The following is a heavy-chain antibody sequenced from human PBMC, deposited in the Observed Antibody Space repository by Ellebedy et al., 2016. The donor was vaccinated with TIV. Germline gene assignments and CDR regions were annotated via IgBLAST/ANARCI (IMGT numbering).Heavy chain of an antibody. CDR1: GGTFVNHP. Sequence: SVKVSCKASGGTFVNHPLSWVRQAPGQGLEWVGRIIPMFGVTDTENMLQGRLTITADESTSTAHMERSSLRPEDTAVYYCARNSDVVLIPSAYASSFDIWGQGTMVTVSS. J-gene: IGHJ3*02. CDR3: ARNSDVVLIPSAYASSFDI. D-gene: IGHD2-21*01. CDR2: IIPMFGVT. V-gene: IGHV1-69*13.